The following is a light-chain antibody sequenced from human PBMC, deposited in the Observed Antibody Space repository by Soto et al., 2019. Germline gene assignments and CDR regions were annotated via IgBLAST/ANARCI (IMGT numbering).Light chain of an antibody. J-gene: IGKJ1*01. CDR1: QRVNSW. CDR2: KAS. Sequence: DIQMTQSPSTLSASIGDRVTITCRHSQRVNSWLAWYQQNPGKAPKLLIYKASSLQTGVPSRFSGSGSGTEFTLTISSLQPDDFATYYCQHYDDYSRMFGQGTKVDIK. CDR3: QHYDDYSRM. V-gene: IGKV1-5*03.